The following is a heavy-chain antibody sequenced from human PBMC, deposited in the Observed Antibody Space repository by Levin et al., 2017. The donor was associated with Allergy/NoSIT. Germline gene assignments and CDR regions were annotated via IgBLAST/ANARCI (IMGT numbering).Heavy chain of an antibody. D-gene: IGHD3-10*01. CDR3: ARRYYGLGTYYMDV. Sequence: GGSLRLSCAASGFTVSSNYMSWVRQAPGKGPEWVSLIYRGGTTYYADSVKGRFTISRDNSNNTLYLQMNSLRAEDTAVYYCARRYYGLGTYYMDVWGKGTTVTVAS. CDR1: GFTVSSNY. CDR2: IYRGGTT. V-gene: IGHV3-66*01. J-gene: IGHJ6*03.